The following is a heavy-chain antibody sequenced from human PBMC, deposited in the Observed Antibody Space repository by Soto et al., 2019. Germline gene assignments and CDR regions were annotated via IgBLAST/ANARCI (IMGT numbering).Heavy chain of an antibody. Sequence: SETLSLTCTVSGGSISSDDSYWSWIRQPPGKGLEWIGHIYYSGNTYYNPSLKSRVTISSDTSKKQFSLKLTSVTAADTAVYYCAWHTRTWYEPITSWGQGTLVTVSS. D-gene: IGHD2-2*01. CDR2: IYYSGNT. CDR1: GGSISSDDSY. V-gene: IGHV4-30-4*01. J-gene: IGHJ5*02. CDR3: AWHTRTWYEPITS.